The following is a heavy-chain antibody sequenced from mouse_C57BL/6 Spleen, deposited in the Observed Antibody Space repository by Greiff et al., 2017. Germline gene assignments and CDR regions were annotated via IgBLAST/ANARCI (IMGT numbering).Heavy chain of an antibody. CDR3: ASNYYGSRERTWFAY. V-gene: IGHV1-39*01. CDR1: GYSFTDYN. Sequence: EVQLQQSGPELVKPGASVKISCKASGYSFTDYNMNWVKQSNGKSLEWIGVINPNYGTTSYNQKFKGKATLTVDQSSSTAYMQLNSLTSEDSAVYYCASNYYGSRERTWFAYWGQGTLVTVSA. J-gene: IGHJ3*01. D-gene: IGHD1-1*01. CDR2: INPNYGTT.